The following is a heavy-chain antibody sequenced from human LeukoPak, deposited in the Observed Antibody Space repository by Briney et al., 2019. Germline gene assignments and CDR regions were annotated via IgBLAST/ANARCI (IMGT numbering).Heavy chain of an antibody. CDR1: GFTFSDYY. J-gene: IGHJ4*02. CDR3: ARDRDSSSPTFGY. V-gene: IGHV3-11*04. CDR2: ISTRGTTI. D-gene: IGHD6-6*01. Sequence: PGGSLRLSCAASGFTFSDYYMSWIRQAPGKGLEWISYISTRGTTIYYADSVRGRFTISRDNANNSLFLQMNSLRAEDTAVYYCARDRDSSSPTFGYWGQGTLVTVSS.